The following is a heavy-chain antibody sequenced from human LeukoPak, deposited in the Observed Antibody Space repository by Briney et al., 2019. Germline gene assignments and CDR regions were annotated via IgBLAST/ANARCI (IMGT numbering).Heavy chain of an antibody. V-gene: IGHV4-39*01. J-gene: IGHJ4*02. D-gene: IGHD6-13*01. Sequence: SETLSLTCTVSGGSISSSSYYWGWIRQPPGKGQEWIGSIYYSGSTYYNPSLKSRVTISVDTSKNQFSLKLSSVTAADTAVYYCATRGIAAGDLDYWGQGTLVTVSS. CDR1: GGSISSSSYY. CDR2: IYYSGST. CDR3: ATRGIAAGDLDY.